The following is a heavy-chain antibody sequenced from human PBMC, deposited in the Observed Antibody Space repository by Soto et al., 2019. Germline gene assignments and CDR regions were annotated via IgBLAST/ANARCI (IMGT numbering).Heavy chain of an antibody. CDR2: ISGSGDRA. Sequence: HPGGSLRLSCAASGFIFTRYSMNWVRQAPGKGLEWVSVISGSGDRAYNADSVQGRFTISRDNSKNTLYLQMNSLRAEDTAIYYCVREDKGWYSPGSFDFWGRGTMVTVSS. V-gene: IGHV3-23*01. CDR1: GFIFTRYS. D-gene: IGHD6-19*01. J-gene: IGHJ3*01. CDR3: VREDKGWYSPGSFDF.